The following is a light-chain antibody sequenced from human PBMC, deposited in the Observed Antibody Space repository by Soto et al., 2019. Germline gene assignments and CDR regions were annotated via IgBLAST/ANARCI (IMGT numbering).Light chain of an antibody. V-gene: IGKV1-9*01. Sequence: DIPLTQSPSFLSASVGDRVIITCRASQGISGYIAWYQQKPGKAPNLLIYGVSTLQTGVPSRFSGGGSGAVFALTISSLHPEDFATYYCQQLETYPITFGQGTRLEIK. CDR3: QQLETYPIT. J-gene: IGKJ5*01. CDR1: QGISGY. CDR2: GVS.